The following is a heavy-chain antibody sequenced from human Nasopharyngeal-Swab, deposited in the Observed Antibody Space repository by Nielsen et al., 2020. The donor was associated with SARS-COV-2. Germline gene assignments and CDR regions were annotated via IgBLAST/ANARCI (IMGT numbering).Heavy chain of an antibody. J-gene: IGHJ6*02. D-gene: IGHD6-13*01. Sequence: GESLKISCAASGFSLSEYSMTWVRQAPGKGLEWISYITGSSSAVYYADSVKGRFTISRDNSKNTQYLQMNSLRAEDTAVYYCARDQRYSSSWGWTYYYDGMDVWGQGTTVTVSS. V-gene: IGHV3-48*01. CDR3: ARDQRYSSSWGWTYYYDGMDV. CDR2: ITGSSSAV. CDR1: GFSLSEYS.